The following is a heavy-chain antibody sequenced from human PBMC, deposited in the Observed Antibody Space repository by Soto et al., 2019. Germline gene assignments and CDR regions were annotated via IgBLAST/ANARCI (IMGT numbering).Heavy chain of an antibody. V-gene: IGHV3-74*01. CDR2: INSDGSST. J-gene: IGHJ3*02. CDR1: GFTFSSYW. D-gene: IGHD3-10*01. Sequence: GGSLRLSCAASGFTFSSYWMHWVRQAPGKGLVWVSRINSDGSSTSYADSVKGRFTISRHNAKNTLYLQMNSLRAEDTAVYYCARDGSGDRVTNAFDNWGQGTMVTVSS. CDR3: ARDGSGDRVTNAFDN.